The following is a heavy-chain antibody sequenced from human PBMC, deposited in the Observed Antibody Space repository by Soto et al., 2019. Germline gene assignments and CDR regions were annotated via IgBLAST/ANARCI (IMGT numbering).Heavy chain of an antibody. CDR1: GFSLSTSGVG. J-gene: IGHJ3*01. CDR3: AHFIVVPPSDVFDV. D-gene: IGHD2-2*01. Sequence: QITLKESGPALVNPTQTLTLTCTFSGFSLSTSGVGVGWIRQPPGKALEWLALIYWDGEKRYSPSQKSRLAITTDTSKNPVVLTMTNLDPVDTATYYCAHFIVVPPSDVFDVWGQGTMVAVSS. CDR2: IYWDGEK. V-gene: IGHV2-5*02.